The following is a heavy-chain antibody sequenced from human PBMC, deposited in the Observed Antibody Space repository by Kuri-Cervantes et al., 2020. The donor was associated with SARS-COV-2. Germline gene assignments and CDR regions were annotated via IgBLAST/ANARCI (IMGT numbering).Heavy chain of an antibody. Sequence: ASVKVSCKASGYTFTSYGINWVRQATGQGLEWMGWMNPNSGNTGYAQKFQGRVTITRNTSISTAYMELSSLRSEDTAVYYCAKRAGIYSYSSSWFDYWGQGTLVTVSS. J-gene: IGHJ4*02. V-gene: IGHV1-8*03. CDR2: MNPNSGNT. CDR3: AKRAGIYSYSSSWFDY. CDR1: GYTFTSYG. D-gene: IGHD6-13*01.